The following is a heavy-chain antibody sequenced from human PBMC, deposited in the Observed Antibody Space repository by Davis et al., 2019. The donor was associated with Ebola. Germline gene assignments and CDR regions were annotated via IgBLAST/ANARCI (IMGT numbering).Heavy chain of an antibody. Sequence: GGSLRLSCKGSGYTFTSYAMHWVRQAPGQRLEWMGWINAGNGNTKYSQKFQGRVTITRDTSASTAYMELSSLRSEDTAVYYCARLERGYWGQGTLVTVSS. CDR1: GYTFTSYA. J-gene: IGHJ4*02. V-gene: IGHV1-3*01. CDR2: INAGNGNT. CDR3: ARLERGY. D-gene: IGHD3-10*01.